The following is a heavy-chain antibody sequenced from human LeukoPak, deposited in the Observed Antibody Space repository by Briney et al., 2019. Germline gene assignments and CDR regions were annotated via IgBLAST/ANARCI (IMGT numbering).Heavy chain of an antibody. CDR2: ISWNSGSI. J-gene: IGHJ4*02. D-gene: IGHD3-22*01. CDR3: AKAPAPYYYDSSGYYLDY. V-gene: IGHV3-9*01. Sequence: GRSLRLSCAASGFTFDDYAMHWVRHAPGKGLEWVSGISWNSGSIGYADSVKGRFTISRDNAKNSLYPQMNSLRAEDTALYYCAKAPAPYYYDSSGYYLDYWGQGTLVTVSS. CDR1: GFTFDDYA.